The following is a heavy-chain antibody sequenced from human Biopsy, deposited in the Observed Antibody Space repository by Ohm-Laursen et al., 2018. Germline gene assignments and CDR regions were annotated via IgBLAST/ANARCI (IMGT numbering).Heavy chain of an antibody. D-gene: IGHD2-15*01. J-gene: IGHJ4*02. CDR3: ARGGAGGGDY. Sequence: LSLTCAASGFTFSTYWMHWVRQAPGKGLVWVSRINRDESSTSYADFVKGRFTISRDNAKNTLYLQMNSLRAEDTAVYYCARGGAGGGDYWGQGTLVTVSS. CDR2: INRDESST. CDR1: GFTFSTYW. V-gene: IGHV3-74*01.